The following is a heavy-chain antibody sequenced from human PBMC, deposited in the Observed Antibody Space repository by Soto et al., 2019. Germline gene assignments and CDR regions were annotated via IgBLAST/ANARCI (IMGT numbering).Heavy chain of an antibody. CDR3: ARVKVAGIYYFDY. J-gene: IGHJ4*02. CDR2: INAGNGYT. D-gene: IGHD6-19*01. Sequence: GASVKVSCKASGYTFSSYAMHWVRQAPGQRLEWMGWINAGNGYTKCSQKFQGRVTITRDTSASTAYMELSSLRSEDTAVYYCARVKVAGIYYFDYWGQGTLVTVSS. V-gene: IGHV1-3*01. CDR1: GYTFSSYA.